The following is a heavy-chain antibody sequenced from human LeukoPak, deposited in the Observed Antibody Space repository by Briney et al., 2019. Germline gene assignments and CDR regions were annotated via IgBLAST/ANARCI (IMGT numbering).Heavy chain of an antibody. Sequence: ASVKVSCKASGYTFTSYGISWVRQAPGQGLEWMGWISAYNGNTNYAQKLQGRVTMTTDTSTSTAYMELRSLRSDDTAVYYCARGRSSGWYAPLFDYWGQGTLVTVSS. CDR2: ISAYNGNT. J-gene: IGHJ4*02. D-gene: IGHD6-19*01. V-gene: IGHV1-18*01. CDR1: GYTFTSYG. CDR3: ARGRSSGWYAPLFDY.